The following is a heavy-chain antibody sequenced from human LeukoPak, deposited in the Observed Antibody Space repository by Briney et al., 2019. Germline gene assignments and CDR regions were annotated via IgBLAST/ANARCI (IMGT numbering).Heavy chain of an antibody. J-gene: IGHJ4*02. D-gene: IGHD3-22*01. V-gene: IGHV3-30*04. CDR1: GFTFSSYA. CDR3: ARDLYYYDSSGYSLPIY. Sequence: GGSLRLSCAASGFTFSSYAMHWVRQAPGKGLEWVAVISYDGSNKYYADSVKGRFTISRDNSKNTLYLQMNSLRAEDTAVYYCARDLYYYDSSGYSLPIYWGQGTLVTVSS. CDR2: ISYDGSNK.